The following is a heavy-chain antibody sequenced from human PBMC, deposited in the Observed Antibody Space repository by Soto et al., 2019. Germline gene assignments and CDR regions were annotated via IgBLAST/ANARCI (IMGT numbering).Heavy chain of an antibody. J-gene: IGHJ6*02. Sequence: SGPTLVNPTQTLTLTCTFSGFSLSTSGVGVGWIRQPPGKALEWLALLYWDGDKRYSPSLKSRLTITKDTSKNQVVLTMTNMDPVDTATYYCIQSRCGGDCLQSYESYYYYGMDVWGQGTTVTVSS. CDR3: IQSRCGGDCLQSYESYYYYGMDV. V-gene: IGHV2-5*02. CDR1: GFSLSTSGVG. CDR2: LYWDGDK. D-gene: IGHD2-21*02.